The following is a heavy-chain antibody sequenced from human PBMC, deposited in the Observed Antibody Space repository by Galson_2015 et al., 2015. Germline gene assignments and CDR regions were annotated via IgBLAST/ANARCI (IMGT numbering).Heavy chain of an antibody. CDR1: GYTFTSYG. V-gene: IGHV1-18*01. D-gene: IGHD2-21*02. CDR3: ARELYCGGDCQYYYYGMDV. CDR2: ISAYNGNT. Sequence: SVKVSCKASGYTFTSYGISWVRQAPGQGLEWMGWISAYNGNTNYAQKLQGRVTMTTDTSTSTAYMELRSLRSDDTAVYYCARELYCGGDCQYYYYGMDVWGQGTTVTVSS. J-gene: IGHJ6*02.